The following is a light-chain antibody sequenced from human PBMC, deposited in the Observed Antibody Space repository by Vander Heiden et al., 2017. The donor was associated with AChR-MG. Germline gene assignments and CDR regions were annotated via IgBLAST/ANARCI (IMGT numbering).Light chain of an antibody. CDR3: CSYAISTTWV. Sequence: QSALTQPASVPGSPGQSITISCTGTSSDVGSYNLVSWYQQHPGQAPKLMMYEVSKRPSGVSNRFSGSKSGNTASLTISGLQAEDETDYYCCSYAISTTWVFGGGTKLTVL. CDR2: EVS. CDR1: SSDVGSYNL. V-gene: IGLV2-23*02. J-gene: IGLJ3*02.